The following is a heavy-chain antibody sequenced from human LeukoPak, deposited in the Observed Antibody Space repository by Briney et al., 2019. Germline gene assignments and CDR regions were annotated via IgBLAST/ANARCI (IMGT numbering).Heavy chain of an antibody. D-gene: IGHD1-7*01. V-gene: IGHV3-72*01. CDR3: ARRGTGTTSTRTDLYYFDY. CDR1: GFALGKRY. J-gene: IGHJ4*02. CDR2: SRNKANSYTT. Sequence: GFALGKRYIHWGRRTIEKGLEWVGRSRNKANSYTTEYAGSVKGRFTISRDDSTNSLFLQMNSLKTEDTAVYYCARRGTGTTSTRTDLYYFDYWGQGTLVTVSS.